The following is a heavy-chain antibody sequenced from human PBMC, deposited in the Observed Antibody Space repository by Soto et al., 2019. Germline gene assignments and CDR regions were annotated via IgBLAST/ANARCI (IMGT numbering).Heavy chain of an antibody. J-gene: IGHJ4*02. CDR1: GSTFTSYG. D-gene: IGHD6-6*01. Sequence: GWSLRHSCAASGSTFTSYGMHWVRQAPGRGLEWVAFISYDGSDKYYADSVKGRFTISRDNSKNTLYVQMNSLRVEDTAFYYCARSDSSVYWGQGTPVTVSS. CDR3: ARSDSSVY. CDR2: ISYDGSDK. V-gene: IGHV3-30*03.